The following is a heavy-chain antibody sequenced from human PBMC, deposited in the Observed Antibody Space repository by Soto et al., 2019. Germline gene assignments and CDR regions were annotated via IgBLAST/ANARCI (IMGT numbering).Heavy chain of an antibody. CDR1: GFTFSSYS. CDR3: ARDPWGSYRSWFDP. Sequence: EVQLVESGGGLVQPGGSLRLSCAASGFTFSSYSMNWVRQAPGKGLEWVSYISSSSSTIYYADSVKGRFTISRDNAKNSLYLQMNSLRDEDTAVYYCARDPWGSYRSWFDPWGQGTLVTVSS. J-gene: IGHJ5*02. CDR2: ISSSSSTI. V-gene: IGHV3-48*02. D-gene: IGHD3-16*01.